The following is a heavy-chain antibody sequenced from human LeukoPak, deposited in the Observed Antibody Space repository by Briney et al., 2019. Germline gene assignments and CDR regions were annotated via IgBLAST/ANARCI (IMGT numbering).Heavy chain of an antibody. D-gene: IGHD3-22*01. V-gene: IGHV3-21*01. CDR1: GFTFSSYS. CDR2: ISSSSSYI. Sequence: GGSLRLSCAASGFTFSSYSMNWVRQAPVKGLEWVSSISSSSSYIYYADSVKGRFTISRDNAKNSLYLQMNSLRAEDTAVYYCAREGYYDSSHYAFDIWGQGTMVTVSS. J-gene: IGHJ3*02. CDR3: AREGYYDSSHYAFDI.